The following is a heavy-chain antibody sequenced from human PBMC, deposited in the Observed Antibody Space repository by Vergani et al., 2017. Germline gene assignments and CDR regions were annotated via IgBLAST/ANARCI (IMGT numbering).Heavy chain of an antibody. D-gene: IGHD3-3*01. CDR1: GFSFRTFS. Sequence: DVDLVESGGGFVQPGGSRRLSCAASGFSFRTFSMFWVRQPPGKGLAWVSKISTDGRTTAYADSVRGRFTISRDNATSMLYLQIHSLRPADTALYYCARDEKRGYYAGDLAYWCQRSVVTVSS. CDR2: ISTDGRTT. CDR3: ARDEKRGYYAGDLAY. V-gene: IGHV3-74*03. J-gene: IGHJ4*02.